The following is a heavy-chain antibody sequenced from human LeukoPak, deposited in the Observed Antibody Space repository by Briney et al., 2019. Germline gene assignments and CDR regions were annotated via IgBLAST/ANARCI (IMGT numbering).Heavy chain of an antibody. J-gene: IGHJ2*01. D-gene: IGHD4-17*01. V-gene: IGHV3-23*01. CDR1: GFTFSSYA. CDR3: AKAVSTVTTLYFDL. Sequence: GGSLRLSCAASGFTFSSYAMSWVRQAPGKGLEWVSAIIGSGGSTYYADSVKGRFTISRDNSKNTLYLQMNSMRAEDTAVYYCAKAVSTVTTLYFDLWGRGTLVTVSS. CDR2: IIGSGGST.